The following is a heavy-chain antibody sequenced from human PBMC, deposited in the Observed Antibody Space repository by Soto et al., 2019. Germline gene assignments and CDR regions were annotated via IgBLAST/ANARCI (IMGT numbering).Heavy chain of an antibody. CDR2: INHSGST. V-gene: IGHV4-34*01. CDR3: ARVSGYYGSGSYYSDY. Sequence: QVQLQQWGAGLLKPSETLSLTCAVYGGSFSGYYWSWIRQPPGKGLEWLGEINHSGSTNYNPSLKSRVTISVDTSKNQFSLKLSSVTAADTAVYYCARVSGYYGSGSYYSDYWGQGTLVTVSS. J-gene: IGHJ4*02. CDR1: GGSFSGYY. D-gene: IGHD3-10*01.